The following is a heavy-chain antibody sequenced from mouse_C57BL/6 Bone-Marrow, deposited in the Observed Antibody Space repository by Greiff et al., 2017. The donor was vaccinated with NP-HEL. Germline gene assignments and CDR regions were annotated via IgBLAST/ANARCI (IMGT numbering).Heavy chain of an antibody. Sequence: EVKLMESGGGLVQPGDSLKLSCESNEYEFPSHDMSWVRKTPEKRLELVAAINSDGGSTYYPDTMERRFIISRDNTKKTLYLQMSSLRSEDTALYYCARHRTGTRAMDYWGQGTSVTVSS. CDR3: ARHRTGTRAMDY. V-gene: IGHV5-2*01. J-gene: IGHJ4*01. CDR1: EYEFPSHD. CDR2: INSDGGST. D-gene: IGHD4-1*01.